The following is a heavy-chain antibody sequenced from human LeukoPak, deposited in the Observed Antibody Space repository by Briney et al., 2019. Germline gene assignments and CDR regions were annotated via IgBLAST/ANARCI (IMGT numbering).Heavy chain of an antibody. CDR3: ARDGGILTGYRGNWFDP. J-gene: IGHJ5*02. D-gene: IGHD3-9*01. Sequence: PSETLSLTCTVSGGSISSGGYYWSWIRQPPGKGLEWIGYIYHSGSTYYNPSLKSRVTISVDTSKNQFSLKLSSVTAADTAVYYCARDGGILTGYRGNWFDPWGQGTLVTVSS. V-gene: IGHV4-30-2*01. CDR2: IYHSGST. CDR1: GGSISSGGYY.